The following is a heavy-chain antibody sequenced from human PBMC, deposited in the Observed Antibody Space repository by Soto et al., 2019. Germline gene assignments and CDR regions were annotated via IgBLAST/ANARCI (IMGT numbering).Heavy chain of an antibody. CDR1: GSSISDGYY. V-gene: IGHV4-31*03. CDR2: ISDSGST. J-gene: IGHJ5*02. CDR3: ARRDRSGFSYWLDT. Sequence: SETLSLTCTVSGSSISDGYYWSWIRQHPGRGLEWIGSISDSGSTSYNPSLKSRLTISVDTSKNQFSLNLRSVTAADTAVYYCARRDRSGFSYWLDTWGQGTLVTVS. D-gene: IGHD3-22*01.